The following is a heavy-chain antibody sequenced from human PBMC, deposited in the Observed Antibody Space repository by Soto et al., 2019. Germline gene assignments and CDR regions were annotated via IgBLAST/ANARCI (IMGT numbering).Heavy chain of an antibody. D-gene: IGHD1-7*01. J-gene: IGHJ4*02. CDR3: GGILLEGNYLYEY. Sequence: QVTLKESGPVLVKPTETLTLTCAVSGISLTHSRVYVSWIRQPPGKALEWLAHIFSNDEESYSASLKSRLTISKDTSKSQVVLTMTDMDAVDTGTYYCGGILLEGNYLYEYWGRGTLVTVSS. CDR2: IFSNDEE. CDR1: GISLTHSRVY. V-gene: IGHV2-26*01.